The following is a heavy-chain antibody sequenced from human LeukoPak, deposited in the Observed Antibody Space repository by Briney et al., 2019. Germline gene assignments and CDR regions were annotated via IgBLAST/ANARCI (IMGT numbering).Heavy chain of an antibody. J-gene: IGHJ3*01. D-gene: IGHD2/OR15-2a*01. CDR2: INPSGDST. Sequence: ASVKVSCKASGYTFTRYYMHWVRQAPGQGLEWMGIINPSGDSTSYAQKFQGRVTMTRDTSTSTVYMQLSSLRSEDAAVYYCARGGLLNRDAFDFWGQGTMVTVSS. V-gene: IGHV1-46*01. CDR3: ARGGLLNRDAFDF. CDR1: GYTFTRYY.